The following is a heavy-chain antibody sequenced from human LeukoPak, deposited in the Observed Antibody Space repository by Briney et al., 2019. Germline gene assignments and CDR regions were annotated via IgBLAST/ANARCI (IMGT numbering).Heavy chain of an antibody. D-gene: IGHD3-10*01. V-gene: IGHV3-7*01. CDR2: IKQDGSEK. Sequence: PGGSLRLSCAASGFTFSSYAVNWVRQAPGKGLEWVANIKQDGSEKYYVDSVKGRFTISRDNAKNSLYLQMNSLRAEDTAVYYCARDGSLNYYGSYYYMDVWGKGTTVTISS. J-gene: IGHJ6*03. CDR1: GFTFSSYA. CDR3: ARDGSLNYYGSYYYMDV.